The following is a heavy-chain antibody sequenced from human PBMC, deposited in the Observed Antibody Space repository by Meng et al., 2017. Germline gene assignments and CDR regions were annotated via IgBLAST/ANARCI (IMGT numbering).Heavy chain of an antibody. J-gene: IGHJ6*02. CDR3: ARGHGSGSYYYYYYGMDV. V-gene: IGHV4-39*07. D-gene: IGHD3-10*01. CDR1: GGPISRSNYY. CDR2: IYYSGST. Sequence: GSLRLSCSVSGGPISRSNYYWGWIRQPPGKGLQWIGSIYYSGSTYSNPSLKSRVTISVDTSKNQFSLKLSSVTAADTAVYYCARGHGSGSYYYYYYGMDVWGQGTTVTVSS.